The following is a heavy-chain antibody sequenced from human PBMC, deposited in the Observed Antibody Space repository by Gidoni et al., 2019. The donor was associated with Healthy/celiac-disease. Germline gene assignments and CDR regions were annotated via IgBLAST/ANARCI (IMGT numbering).Heavy chain of an antibody. CDR2: IRSKAYGGTT. D-gene: IGHD6-19*01. CDR3: TRARGYSSGWYSNSELYFDY. V-gene: IGHV3-49*03. J-gene: IGHJ4*02. Sequence: EVQPVESGGGLVQPGRSLVLSCTAPGLTFGDYALSWFRQVPGKGLGWVVCIRSKAYGGTTEYAASVKGRFTISRDDSKSIAYLQMNSLKTEDTAVYYCTRARGYSSGWYSNSELYFDYWGQGTLVTVSS. CDR1: GLTFGDYA.